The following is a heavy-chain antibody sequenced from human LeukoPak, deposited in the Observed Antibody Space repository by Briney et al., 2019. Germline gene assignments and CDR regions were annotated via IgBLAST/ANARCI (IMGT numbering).Heavy chain of an antibody. V-gene: IGHV3-74*01. D-gene: IGHD1-7*01. J-gene: IGHJ5*02. Sequence: TGGSLRLSCAASGFTFSDTWMHWVRQAPGEGLVWVSRIRSDGSDTRYAESVKGRFTISRDNSKNTLYLQMNSLRAEDTAVYYCAKAKYNCNYQLWFDPWGQGTLVTVSS. CDR3: AKAKYNCNYQLWFDP. CDR2: IRSDGSDT. CDR1: GFTFSDTW.